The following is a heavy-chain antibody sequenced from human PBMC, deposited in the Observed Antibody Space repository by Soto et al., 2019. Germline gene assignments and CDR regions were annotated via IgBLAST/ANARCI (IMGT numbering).Heavy chain of an antibody. CDR3: AKDHILTGYYLFGGYFDY. CDR2: ISWNSGSI. D-gene: IGHD3-9*01. Sequence: EVQLVESGGGLVQPGRSLRLSCAASGFTFDDYAMHWVRQAPGKGLEWVSGISWNSGSIGYADSVKGRFTISRDNAKNSLYLQMNSLRAEDTALYYCAKDHILTGYYLFGGYFDYWGQGTLVTVSS. CDR1: GFTFDDYA. V-gene: IGHV3-9*01. J-gene: IGHJ4*02.